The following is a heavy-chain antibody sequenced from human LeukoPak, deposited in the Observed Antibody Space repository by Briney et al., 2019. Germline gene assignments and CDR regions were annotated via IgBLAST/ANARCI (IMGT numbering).Heavy chain of an antibody. CDR1: GFTFSNAW. CDR3: TTDPKQSPWDAFDI. D-gene: IGHD6-19*01. CDR2: IKSKTDGGTT. Sequence: PGGSLRLSCAASGFTFSNAWMSWVRQAPGKGLEWVGRIKSKTDGGTTDYAAPVKGRFTISRDDSKNTLYLQMNSLKTEDTAVYYCTTDPKQSPWDAFDIWGQGTMVTVSS. V-gene: IGHV3-15*01. J-gene: IGHJ3*02.